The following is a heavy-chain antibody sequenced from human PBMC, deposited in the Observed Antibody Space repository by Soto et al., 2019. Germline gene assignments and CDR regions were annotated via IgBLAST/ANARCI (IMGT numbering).Heavy chain of an antibody. Sequence: QVQLQQWGAGPLRPLETLSLTCGVSGGSFSGYYWAWIRQSPGKGLEWIGEINDRGSINYNPSLKSRVSISVDTSKNHYSLNLGSVTAADTAVYYCARESHDILTGPPWVWYFDLWGCGTLVTVSS. CDR1: GGSFSGYY. CDR2: INDRGSI. CDR3: ARESHDILTGPPWVWYFDL. J-gene: IGHJ2*01. V-gene: IGHV4-34*01. D-gene: IGHD3-9*01.